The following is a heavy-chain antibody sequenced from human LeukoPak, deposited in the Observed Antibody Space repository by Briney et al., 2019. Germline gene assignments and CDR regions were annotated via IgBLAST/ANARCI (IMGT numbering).Heavy chain of an antibody. V-gene: IGHV3-23*01. CDR2: ISGSGGST. CDR1: GFTFSSYA. Sequence: GGSLRLSCAASGFTFSSYAMSWVRQAPGKGLEWVSAISGSGGSTYYADSVKGRSTISRDNSKNTLYLQMNSLKTEDTAVYYCTTTHLDIVVVPAAIYYFDYWGQGTLVTVSS. J-gene: IGHJ4*02. CDR3: TTTHLDIVVVPAAIYYFDY. D-gene: IGHD2-2*01.